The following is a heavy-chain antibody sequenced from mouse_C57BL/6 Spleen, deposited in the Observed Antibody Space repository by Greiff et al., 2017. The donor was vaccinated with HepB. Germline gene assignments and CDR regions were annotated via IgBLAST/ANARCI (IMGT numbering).Heavy chain of an antibody. V-gene: IGHV1-50*01. CDR1: GYTFTSYW. CDR2: IDPSDSYT. D-gene: IGHD2-3*01. J-gene: IGHJ3*01. Sequence: VQLQQPGAELVKPGASVKLSCKASGYTFTSYWMQWVKQRPGQGLEWIGEIDPSDSYTNYNQKFKGKATLTVDTSSSTAYMQLSSLTSEDSAVYYCARRADDGYYGAYWGQGTLVTVSA. CDR3: ARRADDGYYGAY.